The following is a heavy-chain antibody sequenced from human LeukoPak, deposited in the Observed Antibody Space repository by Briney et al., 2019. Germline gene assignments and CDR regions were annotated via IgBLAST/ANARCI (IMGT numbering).Heavy chain of an antibody. Sequence: PGRSLRLSCAASGFTFSSYAMHWVRQAPGKGLEWVAVISYDGSNKYYADSVKGRFTTSRDNSKNTLYLQMNSLRAEDTAVYYWAGDSDDYSNRYFEYWGQGTLVTVSS. V-gene: IGHV3-30*04. CDR2: ISYDGSNK. CDR1: GFTFSSYA. D-gene: IGHD4-11*01. CDR3: AGDSDDYSNRYFEY. J-gene: IGHJ4*02.